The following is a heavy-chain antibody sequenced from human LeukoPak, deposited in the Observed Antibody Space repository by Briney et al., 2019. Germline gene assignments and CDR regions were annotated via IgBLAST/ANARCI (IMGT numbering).Heavy chain of an antibody. CDR3: AREETGSWYDETSPPYFGY. V-gene: IGHV3-48*03. D-gene: IGHD6-13*01. Sequence: GGSLRLSCAASGFTFSSYEMNWVRQAPGKGLEWVSYISSSGSTIYYADSVKGRFTISRDNAKNSLYLQMNSLRAEDTAVYYCAREETGSWYDETSPPYFGYWGQGTLVTVSS. CDR1: GFTFSSYE. J-gene: IGHJ4*02. CDR2: ISSSGSTI.